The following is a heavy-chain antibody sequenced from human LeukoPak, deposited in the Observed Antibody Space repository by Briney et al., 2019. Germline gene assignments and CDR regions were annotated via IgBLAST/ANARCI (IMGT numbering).Heavy chain of an antibody. Sequence: GGSLRLSCAASGFTFSSYRMNWVRQAPGKGLEWVSFITTSSSLIYQADSVKGRFIISRDNAKNLLYLQMNSLRAEDTAVYYCPRVRGGYYMDVWGKGTTVTVSS. J-gene: IGHJ6*03. CDR3: PRVRGGYYMDV. V-gene: IGHV3-48*04. CDR1: GFTFSSYR. CDR2: ITTSSSLI. D-gene: IGHD3-10*01.